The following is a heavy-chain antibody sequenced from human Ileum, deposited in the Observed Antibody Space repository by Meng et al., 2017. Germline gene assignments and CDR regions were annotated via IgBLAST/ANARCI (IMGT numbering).Heavy chain of an antibody. V-gene: IGHV4-59*11. Sequence: QVQRQESGPGLVEPSETLSLTCTVSGGSISSHYWNWVRQPPGKGLEWIGYIYYSGTTNYNPSLKSRVAMSVDTSKNQFSLELSSVTAADTAVYYCARGASSTRGDFDYWGQGTLVTASS. CDR3: ARGASSTRGDFDY. CDR1: GGSISSHY. CDR2: IYYSGTT. D-gene: IGHD2-2*01. J-gene: IGHJ4*02.